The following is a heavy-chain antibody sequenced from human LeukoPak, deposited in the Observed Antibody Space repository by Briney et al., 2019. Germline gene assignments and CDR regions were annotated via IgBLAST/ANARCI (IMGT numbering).Heavy chain of an antibody. CDR1: GYTFTKYG. CDR3: ARVGRTDSSGWYVWAPNNYYYYYYMDV. V-gene: IGHV1-18*01. J-gene: IGHJ6*03. CDR2: ISPYNGNT. D-gene: IGHD6-19*01. Sequence: ASVKVSCKASGYTFTKYGINWVRQAPGQGLEWMGWISPYNGNTKYAQKLQGRVTMTRNTSISTAYMELSSLRSEDTAVYYCARVGRTDSSGWYVWAPNNYYYYYYMDVWGKGTTVTISS.